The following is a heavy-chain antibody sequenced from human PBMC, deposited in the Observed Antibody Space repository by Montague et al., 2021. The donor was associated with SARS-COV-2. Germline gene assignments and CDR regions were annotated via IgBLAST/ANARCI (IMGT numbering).Heavy chain of an antibody. CDR3: ARDSRTDFDWLFPDSGSYYYYMDV. J-gene: IGHJ6*03. CDR1: GGSISSYY. V-gene: IGHV4-59*01. CDR2: IYYSGST. D-gene: IGHD3-9*01. Sequence: SKTLSLTCTVSGGSISSYYWSWIRQPPGKGLEWIGYIYYSGSTNXNPSLRSRVTISVDTSKNQFSLKLSFVTAADTAVYYCARDSRTDFDWLFPDSGSYYYYMDVWGKGTTVTVSS.